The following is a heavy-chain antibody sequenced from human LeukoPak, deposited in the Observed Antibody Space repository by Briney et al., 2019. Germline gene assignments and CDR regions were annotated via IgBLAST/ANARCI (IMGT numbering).Heavy chain of an antibody. D-gene: IGHD4/OR15-4a*01. Sequence: PGGSLRLSCAASGFTFSSYSMNWVRQAPGKGLEWVSSISSSSSYIYYADSVKGRFTISRDNAKNSLYLQMNSLRAEDTAVYYCVRSALAYGGYVDYWGQGTLVTVSS. V-gene: IGHV3-21*01. J-gene: IGHJ4*02. CDR3: VRSALAYGGYVDY. CDR1: GFTFSSYS. CDR2: ISSSSSYI.